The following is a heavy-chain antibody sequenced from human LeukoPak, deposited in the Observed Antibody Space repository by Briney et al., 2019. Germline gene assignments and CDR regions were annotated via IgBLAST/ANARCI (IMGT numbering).Heavy chain of an antibody. CDR1: GFTFSSYS. D-gene: IGHD2-2*01. V-gene: IGHV3-48*04. J-gene: IGHJ4*02. CDR2: ISSSSSTM. Sequence: GGSLRLSCAVSGFTFSSYSMNWVRQAPGKGLEWVSYISSSSSTMYYADSVKGRFTISKDNAKNSLYLQMNSLRAEDTAVYYCARERGGYCSSTSCPQTFDYWGQGTLVTVSS. CDR3: ARERGGYCSSTSCPQTFDY.